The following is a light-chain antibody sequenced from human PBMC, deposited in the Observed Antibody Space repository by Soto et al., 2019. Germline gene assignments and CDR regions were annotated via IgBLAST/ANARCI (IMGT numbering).Light chain of an antibody. CDR1: QYVSTSN. CDR2: GAS. J-gene: IGKJ1*01. V-gene: IGKV3-20*01. Sequence: EIVLTQSPGTLSLSPGERATLSCRASQYVSTSNLAWYQQKPGQAPRLLIYGASNRATGIPDRFSGSGSGTDFTLTISSLQPDDFASYYCQHYNSYSEAFGQGTKVELK. CDR3: QHYNSYSEA.